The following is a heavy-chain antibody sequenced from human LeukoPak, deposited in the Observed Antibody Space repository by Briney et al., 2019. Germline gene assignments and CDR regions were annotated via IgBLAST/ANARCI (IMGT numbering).Heavy chain of an antibody. J-gene: IGHJ1*01. CDR1: GYSISSGYF. CDR2: IYHSGST. D-gene: IGHD6-13*01. V-gene: IGHV4-38-2*02. Sequence: SETLSLTCTVSGYSISSGYFWGWIRQPPGKGLEWIGSIYHSGSTYYNPSLKSRVTISVDTSKNQFSLKLSSVTAADTAVYYCARAGSSWYPYFQHWGQGTLVAVSS. CDR3: ARAGSSWYPYFQH.